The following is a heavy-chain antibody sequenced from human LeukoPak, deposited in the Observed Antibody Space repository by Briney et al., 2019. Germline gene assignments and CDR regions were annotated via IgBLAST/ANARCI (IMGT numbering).Heavy chain of an antibody. CDR1: GFTFSSYA. V-gene: IGHV3-23*01. Sequence: GGSLRLSCAASGFTFSSYAMSWVRQAPGKGLEWVSAISGSGGSTYYADSVKGRFTISRDNSKNTLYLQMNSLSAEDTAVYYCAKDGCSSTSCYLWNYYYYGMDVWGQGTTVTVSS. D-gene: IGHD2-2*01. J-gene: IGHJ6*02. CDR2: ISGSGGST. CDR3: AKDGCSSTSCYLWNYYYYGMDV.